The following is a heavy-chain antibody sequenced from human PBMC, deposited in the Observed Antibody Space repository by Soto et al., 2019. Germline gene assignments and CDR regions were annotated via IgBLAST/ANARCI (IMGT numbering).Heavy chain of an antibody. CDR2: IYSGGST. J-gene: IGHJ6*02. CDR3: ARAQYYYDSSGYHYYYGMDV. V-gene: IGHV3-53*01. Sequence: EVQLVESGGVVVQPGGSLRLSCAASGFTVSSNYMSWVRQAPGKGLEWVSVIYSGGSTYYADSVKGRFTISRDNSKNTLYLQMNSLRAEDTAVYYCARAQYYYDSSGYHYYYGMDVWGQGTTVTVSS. D-gene: IGHD3-22*01. CDR1: GFTVSSNY.